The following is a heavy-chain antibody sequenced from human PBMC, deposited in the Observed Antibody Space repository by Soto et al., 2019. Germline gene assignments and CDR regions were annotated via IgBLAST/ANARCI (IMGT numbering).Heavy chain of an antibody. CDR1: GYRFSNYY. J-gene: IGHJ5*02. CDR2: INPVSGGT. D-gene: IGHD6-19*01. V-gene: IGHV1-2*02. Sequence: QVQLVQSGPEVKKPGAAVKVSCKASGYRFSNYYLHWVRQAPGQGLEWMAWINPVSGGTNYAQKFQGRVTRTGDTSTSTVYLELTGLRHDDTAVYYWARDGRTPRFGWKHEHGFDPWGQGTLVTVSS. CDR3: ARDGRTPRFGWKHEHGFDP.